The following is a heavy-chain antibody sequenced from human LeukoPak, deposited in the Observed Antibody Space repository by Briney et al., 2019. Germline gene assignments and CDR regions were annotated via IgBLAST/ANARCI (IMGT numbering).Heavy chain of an antibody. CDR1: GFTFSQFG. J-gene: IGHJ4*02. V-gene: IGHV3-23*01. CDR3: AKARIIGVGWAQFDS. CDR2: FDGNAHGT. Sequence: GGSLRLSCATSGFTFSQFGMTWVRQPPGKGLEWVASFDGNAHGTYFADSVKGRCTISSDNSKNTVYLQMNSLRADDTAIYYCAKARIIGVGWAQFDSWGQGSLVTVSS. D-gene: IGHD2-21*01.